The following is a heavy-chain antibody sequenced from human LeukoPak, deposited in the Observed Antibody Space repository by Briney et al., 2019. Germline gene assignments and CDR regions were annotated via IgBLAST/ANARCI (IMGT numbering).Heavy chain of an antibody. V-gene: IGHV3-21*04. CDR2: ISSSSTYI. CDR1: EFTFSRYS. D-gene: IGHD5-18*01. Sequence: GGSLRLSCAASEFTFSRYSMTWVRQAPGKGLEWVSSISSSSTYIYYADSVKGRFTISRENTKNTLYVKMNSLRAEDTAVYYCAKGPMAAMVTGYFDYWGQGTLVTVSS. CDR3: AKGPMAAMVTGYFDY. J-gene: IGHJ4*02.